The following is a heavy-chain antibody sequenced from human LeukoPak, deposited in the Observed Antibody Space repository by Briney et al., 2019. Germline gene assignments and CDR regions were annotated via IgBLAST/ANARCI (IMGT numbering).Heavy chain of an antibody. D-gene: IGHD6-19*01. Sequence: ASVKVSCKASGGTFSSYAISWVRQAPGQGLEWVGGIIPIFGTANYAQKFQGRVTITRDTSASTAYMELSSLRSEDTAVYYCARDRSSSGWYPGYYFDYWGQGTLVTVSS. J-gene: IGHJ4*02. CDR1: GGTFSSYA. CDR2: IIPIFGTA. CDR3: ARDRSSSGWYPGYYFDY. V-gene: IGHV1-69*05.